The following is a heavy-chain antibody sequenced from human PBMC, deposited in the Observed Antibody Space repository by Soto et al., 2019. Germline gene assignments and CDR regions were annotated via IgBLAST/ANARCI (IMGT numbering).Heavy chain of an antibody. D-gene: IGHD3-22*01. Sequence: EVQLVESGGGLVQPGGSLRLSCAASGFTVSSNYMSWVRQAPGKGLEWVSVIYSGGSTYYADSVKGRFTISRDNSKNTLYLQMHSLRAEDTAVYYCARDRNYYDSSGYYHFDYWGQGTLVTVSS. CDR3: ARDRNYYDSSGYYHFDY. J-gene: IGHJ4*02. CDR1: GFTVSSNY. CDR2: IYSGGST. V-gene: IGHV3-66*01.